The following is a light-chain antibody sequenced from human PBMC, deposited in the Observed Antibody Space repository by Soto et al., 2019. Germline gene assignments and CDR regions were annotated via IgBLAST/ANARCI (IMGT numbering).Light chain of an antibody. J-gene: IGLJ2*01. CDR3: AAWDDSLNGVV. Sequence: QSVLTQPPSASGTPVQRVTISCSGSSSNIGSNTVNWYQQFPGTAPKLLIYINSHRPSGVPDRFSGSKSGTSASLAISGVPSDDEADYYCAAWDDSLNGVVFGGGTKVTVL. CDR1: SSNIGSNT. CDR2: INS. V-gene: IGLV1-44*01.